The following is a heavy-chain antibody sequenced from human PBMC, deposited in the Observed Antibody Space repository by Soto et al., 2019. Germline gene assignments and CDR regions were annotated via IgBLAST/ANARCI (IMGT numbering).Heavy chain of an antibody. Sequence: SETLSLTCTVSGGSISSGCYYWSWIRQHPGKGLEWIGYIYYSGSTYYNPSLKSRVTISVDTSKNQFSLKLSSVTAADTAVYYCAREPGIWVTGAFDIWGQGTMVTVSS. V-gene: IGHV4-31*03. J-gene: IGHJ3*02. CDR1: GGSISSGCYY. CDR2: IYYSGST. CDR3: AREPGIWVTGAFDI. D-gene: IGHD3-10*01.